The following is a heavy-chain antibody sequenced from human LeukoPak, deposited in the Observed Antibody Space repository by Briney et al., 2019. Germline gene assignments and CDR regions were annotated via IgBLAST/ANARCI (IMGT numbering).Heavy chain of an antibody. J-gene: IGHJ4*02. Sequence: SETLSLTCAVYGGSFSGYYWSWIRQPPGKGLEWIGEINHSGSTNYNPSLKSRVTITVDTSNNQFSLKLSSVTAADTAVYYCARGGYFDWLTFDYWGQGTLVTVSS. CDR1: GGSFSGYY. CDR2: INHSGST. V-gene: IGHV4-34*01. CDR3: ARGGYFDWLTFDY. D-gene: IGHD3-9*01.